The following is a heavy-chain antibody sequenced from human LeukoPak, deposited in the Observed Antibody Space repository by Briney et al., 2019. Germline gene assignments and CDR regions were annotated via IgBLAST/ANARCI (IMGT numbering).Heavy chain of an antibody. Sequence: GGSLRLSCAASGFTFSSYSMNWARQAPGKGLEWVSYISSSSSTIYYADSVKGRFTISRDNAKNSLYLQMNSLRAEDTAVYYCARLGGEPDYWGQGTLVTVSS. CDR1: GFTFSSYS. CDR3: ARLGGEPDY. V-gene: IGHV3-48*01. CDR2: ISSSSSTI. D-gene: IGHD1-26*01. J-gene: IGHJ4*02.